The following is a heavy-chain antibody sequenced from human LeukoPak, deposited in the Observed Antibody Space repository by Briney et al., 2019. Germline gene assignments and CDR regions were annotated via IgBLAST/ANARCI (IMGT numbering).Heavy chain of an antibody. CDR2: ISGSGGST. CDR3: ARDTVSNYDNWFDP. J-gene: IGHJ5*02. CDR1: GFTFSSYA. V-gene: IGHV3-23*01. Sequence: PGGSLRLSCAASGFTFSSYAMSWVRQAPGKGLEWVSAISGSGGSTYYADSVKGRFTISRDNSKNTLYLQMNSLRAEDTAVYYCARDTVSNYDNWFDPWGQGTLVTVSS. D-gene: IGHD4-11*01.